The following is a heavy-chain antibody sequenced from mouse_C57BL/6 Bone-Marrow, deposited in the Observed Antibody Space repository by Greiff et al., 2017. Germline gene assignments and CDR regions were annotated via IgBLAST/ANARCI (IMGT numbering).Heavy chain of an antibody. CDR2: ISSGGSYT. Sequence: EVQVVESGGDLVKPGGSLKLSCAASGFTFSSYGMSWVRQTPDKRLEWVATISSGGSYTYYPDSVKGRFTISRDNAKNTLYLQMSSLKSEDTAMYYCARGDDYSWFAYWGQGTLVTVSA. CDR1: GFTFSSYG. V-gene: IGHV5-6*01. CDR3: ARGDDYSWFAY. D-gene: IGHD2-4*01. J-gene: IGHJ3*01.